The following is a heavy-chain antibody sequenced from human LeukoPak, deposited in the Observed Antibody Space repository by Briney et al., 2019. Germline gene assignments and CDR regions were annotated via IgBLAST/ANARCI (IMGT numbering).Heavy chain of an antibody. D-gene: IGHD3-22*01. V-gene: IGHV3-30-3*01. CDR2: ISYDGSNK. CDR3: ARGRNDLTYYYDSSGYSTLDFDY. CDR1: GFTFSSYA. J-gene: IGHJ4*02. Sequence: PGRSLRLSCAASGFTFSSYAMHWVRQAPGKGLEWVAVISYDGSNKYYADSVKGRFTISRDNSKNTLYLQMNSLRAEDTAVYYCARGRNDLTYYYDSSGYSTLDFDYWGQGTLVTVSS.